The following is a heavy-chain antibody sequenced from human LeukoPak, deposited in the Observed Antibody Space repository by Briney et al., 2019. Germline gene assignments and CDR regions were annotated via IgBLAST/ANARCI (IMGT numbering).Heavy chain of an antibody. CDR2: ISGSGGST. D-gene: IGHD3-22*01. J-gene: IGHJ3*02. CDR1: GFTFSSYA. CDR3: AKDPRGAITTDAFDI. V-gene: IGHV3-23*01. Sequence: AGGSLRLSCAASGFTFSSYAMSWVRQAPGKGLEWVSAISGSGGSTYYADSVKGRFTISRDNSKNTLYLQMNSLRAEDTAVYYCAKDPRGAITTDAFDIWGQGTMVTVSS.